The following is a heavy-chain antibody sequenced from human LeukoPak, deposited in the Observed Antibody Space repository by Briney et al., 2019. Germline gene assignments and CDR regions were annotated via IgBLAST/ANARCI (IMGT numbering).Heavy chain of an antibody. V-gene: IGHV3-21*01. CDR2: ISNSGSRT. D-gene: IGHD6-19*01. CDR1: GFTFSSYS. CDR3: ARSIAVAGYDY. Sequence: GGSLRLSCAASGFTFSSYSMIWVRQAPGQGLEWVSSISNSGSRTYQADSEKGRFTISRDNAKNSLYLQMNSLRAEDTAVYYCARSIAVAGYDYWGQGTLVTVSS. J-gene: IGHJ4*02.